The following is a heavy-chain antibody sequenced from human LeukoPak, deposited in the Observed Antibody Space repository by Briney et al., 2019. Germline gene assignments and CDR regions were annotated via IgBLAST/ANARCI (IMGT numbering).Heavy chain of an antibody. V-gene: IGHV3-21*06. CDR1: GFTFSDYH. D-gene: IGHD3/OR15-3a*01. CDR3: AREGSGLVIHAFDI. CDR2: ISTSDSYI. Sequence: GGSLRLSCVVSGFTFSDYHMNWVRQAPGKGLEWVSSISTSDSYIYYADSLTGRFTISRDNPKNTVYLQMNSLRTEDTAVYFCAREGSGLVIHAFDIWGQGTMVTVSS. J-gene: IGHJ3*02.